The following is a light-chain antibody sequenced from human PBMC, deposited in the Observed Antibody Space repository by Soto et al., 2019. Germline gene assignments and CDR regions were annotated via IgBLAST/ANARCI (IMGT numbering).Light chain of an antibody. CDR3: QQRISWPLT. CDR1: QSISSQ. J-gene: IGKJ4*01. Sequence: EIVLTQSPATLSLSPGERATLSCRASQSISSQLAWYQHKPGQAPRLLIYDASNRATGIPARFSGGGSGTDFTLTITSLEPEDFAVYYCQQRISWPLTFGGGTKVEIK. V-gene: IGKV3-11*01. CDR2: DAS.